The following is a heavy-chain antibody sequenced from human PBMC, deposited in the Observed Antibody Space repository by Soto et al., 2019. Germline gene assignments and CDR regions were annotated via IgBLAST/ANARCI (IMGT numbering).Heavy chain of an antibody. Sequence: EVQLVESGGGLVQPGGSLKLSCAASGFTFTDSAIHWVRQTSGKGLEWVGRIRNKVNTYATAYAASVKGRFTITRDDSMKTVYLQMNSLKSEDTAVYYCARRRDWTAMDPLDYWGQGTLVTVSS. CDR2: IRNKVNTYAT. CDR3: ARRRDWTAMDPLDY. V-gene: IGHV3-73*02. D-gene: IGHD5-18*01. CDR1: GFTFTDSA. J-gene: IGHJ4*02.